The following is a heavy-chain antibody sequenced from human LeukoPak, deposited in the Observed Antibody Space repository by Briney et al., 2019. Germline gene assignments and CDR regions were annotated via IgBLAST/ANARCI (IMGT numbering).Heavy chain of an antibody. J-gene: IGHJ4*02. D-gene: IGHD6-19*01. CDR1: GGSISSGSHC. CDR2: IYTSGST. CDR3: ARGGSGWPFDY. V-gene: IGHV4-61*02. Sequence: PSETLSLTCTVSGGSISSGSHCWSWIRQPAGKGLEWIGRIYTSGSTNYNPSLKSRVTISVDTSKNQFSLKLSSVTAADTAVYYCARGGSGWPFDYWGQGTLVTVSS.